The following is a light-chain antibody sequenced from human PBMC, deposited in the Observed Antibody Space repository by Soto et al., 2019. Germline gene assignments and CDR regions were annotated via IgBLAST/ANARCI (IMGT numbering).Light chain of an antibody. V-gene: IGLV2-8*01. CDR2: DVN. CDR3: SSYAGSNNFV. J-gene: IGLJ1*01. CDR1: SSDIGAYKY. Sequence: QSVLTQPPSASGSPGQSVTISCTGTSSDIGAYKYVSWYQQHPGKAPKLMIYDVNKRPSGVPDRFSGSKSGTTASLTVSGLQAEDEADYYCSSYAGSNNFVFGTGTKVTVL.